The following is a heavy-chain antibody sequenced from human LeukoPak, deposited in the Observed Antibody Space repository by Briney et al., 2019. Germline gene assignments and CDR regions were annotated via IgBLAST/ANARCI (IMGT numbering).Heavy chain of an antibody. D-gene: IGHD2-2*01. CDR3: ARGGYCSSTSCYLAFDY. CDR1: GGTFSSYA. Sequence: GASVKVSCKASGGTFSSYAISWVRQAPGQGLEWMGGIIPIFGTANYAQKIQGRVTITADESTSTAYMELSSLRSEDTAVYYCARGGYCSSTSCYLAFDYWGQGTLVTVSS. J-gene: IGHJ4*02. CDR2: IIPIFGTA. V-gene: IGHV1-69*13.